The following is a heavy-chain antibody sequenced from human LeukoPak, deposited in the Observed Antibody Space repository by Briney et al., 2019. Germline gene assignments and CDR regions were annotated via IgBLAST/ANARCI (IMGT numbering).Heavy chain of an antibody. CDR2: IYYSGST. Sequence: SQTLSLTCTVSGGSISGYYWSWIRQPPGKGPEWIGYIYYSGSTNYNPSLKSRVTISVDTSKNQFSLKMNSVTASDTAVYYCARLASSGWSHCDYWGQGTLVTVSS. V-gene: IGHV4-59*08. D-gene: IGHD6-19*01. CDR1: GGSISGYY. CDR3: ARLASSGWSHCDY. J-gene: IGHJ4*02.